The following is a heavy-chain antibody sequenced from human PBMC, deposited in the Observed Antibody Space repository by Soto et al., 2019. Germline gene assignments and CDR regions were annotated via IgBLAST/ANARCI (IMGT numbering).Heavy chain of an antibody. J-gene: IGHJ6*03. V-gene: IGHV1-18*01. D-gene: IGHD2-2*01. Sequence: QVPLVQSGAEVKKPGASVKVSCKASGYTFTSYGISWVRQAPGQGLEWMGWISAYNGNTNYAQKLQGRVTMTTDTSTSTAYMELRSLRSDDTAVYYCAREDIVVVPAATGEVYYYYYMDVWGKGTTVTVSS. CDR2: ISAYNGNT. CDR3: AREDIVVVPAATGEVYYYYYMDV. CDR1: GYTFTSYG.